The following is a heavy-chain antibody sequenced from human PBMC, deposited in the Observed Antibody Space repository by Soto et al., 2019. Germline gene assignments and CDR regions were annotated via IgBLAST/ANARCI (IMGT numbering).Heavy chain of an antibody. CDR2: TNPNSGGT. CDR1: GYTFTGYY. J-gene: IGHJ6*02. V-gene: IGHV1-2*04. Sequence: ASVKVSCKASGYTFTGYYIHWVRQAPGQGLEWMGWTNPNSGGTNYAQKFQGWVTMTRDTSISTAYMELSRLRSDDTAVYYCATSASRGDIVVVPAAMTDGYYGMDVWGEGPTLPV. D-gene: IGHD2-2*01. CDR3: ATSASRGDIVVVPAAMTDGYYGMDV.